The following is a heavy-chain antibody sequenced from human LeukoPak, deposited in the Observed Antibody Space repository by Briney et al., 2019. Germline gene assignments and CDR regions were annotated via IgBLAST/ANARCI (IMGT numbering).Heavy chain of an antibody. J-gene: IGHJ4*02. CDR1: GFTFGGYA. CDR3: TRESITIIVGFDY. Sequence: RSLRLSCTASGFTFGGYAMSWFRQAPGKGLEWVGFIRSKAYGGTTEYAASVKGRFTISRDDSKSIAYLQMNSLKTEDTAVYYCTRESITIIVGFDYWGQGTLVTVSS. D-gene: IGHD3-22*01. V-gene: IGHV3-49*03. CDR2: IRSKAYGGTT.